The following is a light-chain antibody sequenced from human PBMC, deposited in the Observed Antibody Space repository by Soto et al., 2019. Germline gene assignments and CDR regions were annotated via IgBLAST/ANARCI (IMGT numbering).Light chain of an antibody. J-gene: IGKJ1*01. CDR1: QNISPW. V-gene: IGKV1-5*03. CDR2: KAS. CDR3: HQYYKYST. Sequence: DIQMTQSPSTLSASVGDRVTITCRASQNISPWLAWYQQKPGEAPKLLIYKASSIESGVPSRFSGSGSGTEFTLTISSLQPDDFAIYYCHQYYKYSTFGLGTKVEIK.